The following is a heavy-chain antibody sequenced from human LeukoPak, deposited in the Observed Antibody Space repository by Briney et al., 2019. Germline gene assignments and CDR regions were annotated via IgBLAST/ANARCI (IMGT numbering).Heavy chain of an antibody. CDR2: IYYSGST. CDR1: GDSISSSTYY. J-gene: IGHJ4*02. CDR3: ARLGYSASSVYY. Sequence: PSETLSLTCTVSGDSISSSTYYWGWIRQPPGKGLEWIGSIYYSGSTYYNPSLKSRVTISVDTSKNLFSLKLSSVTAADTAVYFCARLGYSASSVYYWGQGTLVTVSS. V-gene: IGHV4-39*01. D-gene: IGHD6-6*01.